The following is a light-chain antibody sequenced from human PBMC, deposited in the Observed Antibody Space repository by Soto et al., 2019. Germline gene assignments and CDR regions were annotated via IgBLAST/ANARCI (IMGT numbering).Light chain of an antibody. Sequence: QSALTQPASVSGSPGQSITISCTGTSSDVGSYNLVSWYQHLPGKAPKLIIYEVTERPSGISSRFSGSKSGNTASPTISGLQGEDEAYYYCCSYAGSSLLVFGGGTKLTVL. CDR2: EVT. CDR3: CSYAGSSLLV. J-gene: IGLJ3*02. CDR1: SSDVGSYNL. V-gene: IGLV2-23*02.